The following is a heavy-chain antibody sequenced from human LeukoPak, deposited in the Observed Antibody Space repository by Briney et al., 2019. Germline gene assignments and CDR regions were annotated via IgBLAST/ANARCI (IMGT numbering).Heavy chain of an antibody. CDR3: AREDYYDSSGYYFDC. CDR1: GGSIINSPYY. J-gene: IGHJ4*02. V-gene: IGHV4-39*07. Sequence: PSETLSLTCTVSGGSIINSPYYWGWVRQPPGKGLEWIGNIYYIGNTYYSPSLRSRITISVDTSKNQFSLKLSSVTAADTAVYYCAREDYYDSSGYYFDCWGQGTLVTVSS. D-gene: IGHD3-22*01. CDR2: IYYIGNT.